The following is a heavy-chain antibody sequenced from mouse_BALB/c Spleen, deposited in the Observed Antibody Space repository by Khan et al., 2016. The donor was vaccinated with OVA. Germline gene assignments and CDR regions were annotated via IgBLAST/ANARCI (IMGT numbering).Heavy chain of an antibody. Sequence: VQLQQPGPELVKPGASVKMSCKASGYTFTSYVMHWRRQKSGKGLEGIGYIYPYNDDTKYNEKFKGKATLTSDKSSSTAYMELSSLTSEDSAVYYCAKNYRYDVYFDYWGQGTTLTVSS. CDR3: AKNYRYDVYFDY. V-gene: IGHV1S136*01. J-gene: IGHJ2*01. CDR2: IYPYNDDT. D-gene: IGHD2-14*01. CDR1: GYTFTSYV.